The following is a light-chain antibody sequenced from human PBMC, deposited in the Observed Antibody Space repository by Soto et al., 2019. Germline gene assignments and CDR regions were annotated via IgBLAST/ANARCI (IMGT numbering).Light chain of an antibody. Sequence: DVVMTQSPLSLSVTLGQPASISCSSTQSLEYSDGRTFLNWFQQRPGQSPRRLLYKVSNRDSGVPDRFSGSGSGPNFTLKIRRVEAEDVGVYFCMQGRYWATFGQGTKLEIK. CDR3: MQGRYWAT. CDR2: KVS. J-gene: IGKJ2*01. V-gene: IGKV2-30*01. CDR1: QSLEYSDGRTF.